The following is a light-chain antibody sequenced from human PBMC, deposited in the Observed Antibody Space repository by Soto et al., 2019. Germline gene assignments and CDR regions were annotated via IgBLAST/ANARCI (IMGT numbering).Light chain of an antibody. J-gene: IGLJ1*01. CDR1: SSDVGGYNS. CDR2: DVS. Sequence: SLLTQPSSVSGSPGQSITISCTGTSSDVGGYNSVSWYQQHPGKAPKLMTFDVSSRPSGVSNRFSGSKSGNTASLTISGLQAEDEADYYCCSYTNGSTLYVFGTGTKVTVL. CDR3: CSYTNGSTLYV. V-gene: IGLV2-14*01.